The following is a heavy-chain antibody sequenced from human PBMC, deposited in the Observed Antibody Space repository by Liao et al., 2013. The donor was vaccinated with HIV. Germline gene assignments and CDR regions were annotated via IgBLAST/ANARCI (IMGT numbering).Heavy chain of an antibody. CDR2: IYTSGNT. V-gene: IGHV4-61*02. J-gene: IGHJ4*02. Sequence: QVQLQESGPGLVKPSQTLSLTCTVSGGSISSGSYFWSWIRQPAGKGLEWIGRIYTSGNTNYNPSLKSRVTISVDTSKNQFSLKLSSVTAADTAVYYCATERTKWDGGGFDHWGQGTLVTVSS. D-gene: IGHD1-26*01. CDR1: GGSISSGSYF. CDR3: ATERTKWDGGGFDH.